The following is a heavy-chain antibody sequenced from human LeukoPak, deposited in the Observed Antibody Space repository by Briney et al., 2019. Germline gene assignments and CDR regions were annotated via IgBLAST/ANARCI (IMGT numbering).Heavy chain of an antibody. CDR2: ISGSGDGA. J-gene: IGHJ4*02. CDR3: AKGYIQLWWFDY. CDR1: GFTFSTYA. V-gene: IGHV3-23*01. D-gene: IGHD2-21*01. Sequence: GGSLRLSCAASGFTFSTYAMSWVRQAPGKGLQWVSLISGSGDGAHYADSVKGRFTISRDNSKNTVYLQMTNLRAEDTAVYYCAKGYIQLWWFDYWGQGALVTVSS.